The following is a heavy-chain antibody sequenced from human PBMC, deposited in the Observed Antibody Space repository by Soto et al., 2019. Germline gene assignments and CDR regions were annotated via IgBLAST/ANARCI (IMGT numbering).Heavy chain of an antibody. J-gene: IGHJ6*02. V-gene: IGHV3-7*01. CDR1: GFTFSNYY. Sequence: EGQLVESGGNLVQPGGSLRLSCAASGFTFSNYYMSWVRQAPGKGLEWVADIKQDGSEKYYVDSVKGRFTISRDNTKNSLYLEMNSLRADDTAVYYCAREAPVTGTAGEDGMDVWGQGTTDTVSS. D-gene: IGHD1-7*01. CDR3: AREAPVTGTAGEDGMDV. CDR2: IKQDGSEK.